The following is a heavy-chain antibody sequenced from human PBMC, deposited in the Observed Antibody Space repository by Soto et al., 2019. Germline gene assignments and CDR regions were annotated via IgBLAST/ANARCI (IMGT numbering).Heavy chain of an antibody. D-gene: IGHD3-3*02. V-gene: IGHV3-23*01. J-gene: IGHJ6*02. Sequence: SLRLSCAASGFTFSSYAMSWVRQAPGRGLEWVSTISGADSSTYYADSVKGRFTISRDNSKNTLYLQTNSLRAEDTAVYYCAKDHFVFGLSGTMDVWGQGTTVTVSS. CDR3: AKDHFVFGLSGTMDV. CDR2: ISGADSST. CDR1: GFTFSSYA.